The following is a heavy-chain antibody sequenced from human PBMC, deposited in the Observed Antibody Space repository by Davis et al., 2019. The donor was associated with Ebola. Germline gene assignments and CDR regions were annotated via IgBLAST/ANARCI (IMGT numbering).Heavy chain of an antibody. V-gene: IGHV3-11*01. D-gene: IGHD3-3*01. Sequence: PGGSLRLSCAASGFTFSDHYMRWIRQAPGEGLEWISYISDSGDSEFYADSVKGRFTISRDNAKNSLYLQMNSLRGADTGLYYCARDLGVGGAFDVWGQGTMVTVSS. CDR2: ISDSGDSE. CDR1: GFTFSDHY. J-gene: IGHJ3*01. CDR3: ARDLGVGGAFDV.